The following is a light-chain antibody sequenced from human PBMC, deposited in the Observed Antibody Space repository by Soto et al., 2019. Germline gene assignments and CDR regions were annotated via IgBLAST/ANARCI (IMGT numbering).Light chain of an antibody. CDR3: LQHIVFPRT. CDR1: QAIRND. V-gene: IGKV1-17*01. Sequence: DIQMTQSPSSLSASVGDRVTITCRASQAIRNDLAWYQQKPGRAPKRLIYGSSSLQSGVPSRFSGRGSGTEFTLTISSLQPEDFATYYCLQHIVFPRTFGQGTKVEIK. CDR2: GSS. J-gene: IGKJ1*01.